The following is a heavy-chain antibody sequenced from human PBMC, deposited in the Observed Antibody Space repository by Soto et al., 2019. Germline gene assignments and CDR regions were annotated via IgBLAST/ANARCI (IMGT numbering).Heavy chain of an antibody. V-gene: IGHV1-3*01. Sequence: ASVKVSCKTSGYTFTSYVMQWVRQAPGQRLEWMGWINPGNGNTKYSQKFQGRVTISRDTSASTADMEVSGLQSEDTAVYFCARDQCSGGVCYRANFDFWGQGTLVTVSS. CDR1: GYTFTSYV. CDR2: INPGNGNT. CDR3: ARDQCSGGVCYRANFDF. D-gene: IGHD2-15*01. J-gene: IGHJ4*02.